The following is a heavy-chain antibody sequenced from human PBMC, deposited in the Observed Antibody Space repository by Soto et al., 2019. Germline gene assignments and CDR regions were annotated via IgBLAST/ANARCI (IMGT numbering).Heavy chain of an antibody. D-gene: IGHD3-10*01. CDR2: VNPIVSRS. CDR3: AGSYGSGYRAFDY. CDR1: GDTFNFYS. V-gene: IGHV1-69*02. J-gene: IGHJ4*02. Sequence: QVQLVQSGAEVKRPGSSVKVSCKASGDTFNFYSINWVRQAPGLGLEWMGRVNPIVSRSNYAQKFQGRVTMTADKSTSTACRELSSLRSEDTDIYYCAGSYGSGYRAFDYWGQGALVTVSS.